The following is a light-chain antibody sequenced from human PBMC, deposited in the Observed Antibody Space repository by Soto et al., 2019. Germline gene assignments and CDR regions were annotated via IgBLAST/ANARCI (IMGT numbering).Light chain of an antibody. J-gene: IGKJ1*01. V-gene: IGKV1-5*03. Sequence: DIQMTQSPSTLSASVGDRVTITCRASQSISSWLAWCQQKPGKAPKLLIYQASILESGVPSRFSGSGSRTEFTLTISTLQPDDFATYYCRQYSSFPWTFGQGTKVEIK. CDR1: QSISSW. CDR3: RQYSSFPWT. CDR2: QAS.